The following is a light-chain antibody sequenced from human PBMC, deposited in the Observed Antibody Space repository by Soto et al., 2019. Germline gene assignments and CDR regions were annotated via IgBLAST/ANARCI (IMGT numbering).Light chain of an antibody. CDR2: TDY. CDR1: ASNIGTNT. CDR3: ASWDDNLNGGV. V-gene: IGLV1-44*01. Sequence: QSVLTQPPSASGTPGQRVTISCSGAASNIGTNTVNWYQQLPGTAPKLLIYTDYQRPSGVPDRFSGSKSGTSASLAINGLHSEDEADYYCASWDDNLNGGVFGGGTKLTVL. J-gene: IGLJ3*02.